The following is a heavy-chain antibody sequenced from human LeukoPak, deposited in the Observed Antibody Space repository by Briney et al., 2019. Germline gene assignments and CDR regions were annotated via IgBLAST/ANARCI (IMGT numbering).Heavy chain of an antibody. D-gene: IGHD6-6*01. V-gene: IGHV7-4-1*02. CDR2: INTNTGDP. Sequence: ASVKVSCKASGYSFTNYATNWVRQAPGQGLEWMGWINTNTGDPAYAQGFTGRFVFSLDTSVRTTYLQISSLKTEDTAVYFCARKGMDSSGHIYFDYWGQGTPVTVSS. CDR3: ARKGMDSSGHIYFDY. CDR1: GYSFTNYA. J-gene: IGHJ4*02.